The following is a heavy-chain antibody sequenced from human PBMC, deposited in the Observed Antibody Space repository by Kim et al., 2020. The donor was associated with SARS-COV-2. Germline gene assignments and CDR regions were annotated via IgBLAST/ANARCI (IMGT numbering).Heavy chain of an antibody. J-gene: IGHJ5*02. CDR1: GGSISSSNW. Sequence: SETLSLTCAVSGGSISSSNWWSWVRQPPGKGLEWIGEIYHSGSTNYNPSLKSRVTTSVDKSKNQFSLKLSSVTAADTAVYYCARSRRDLGDYGGNSELYRWFDPWGQGTLVTVSS. D-gene: IGHD4-17*01. CDR2: IYHSGST. CDR3: ARSRRDLGDYGGNSELYRWFDP. V-gene: IGHV4-4*02.